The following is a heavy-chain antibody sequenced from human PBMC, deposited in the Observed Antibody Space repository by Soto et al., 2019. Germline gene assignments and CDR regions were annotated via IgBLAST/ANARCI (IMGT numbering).Heavy chain of an antibody. CDR2: IVVVSGST. CDR1: GFDFGSFG. J-gene: IGHJ6*02. V-gene: IGHV1-58*02. CDR3: SADHPHMAMGWPV. D-gene: IGHD1-26*01. Sequence: SVKVSCKGSGFDFGSFGIQFLRQTRGRGLEWIGWIVVVSGSTNYARQFQGRVAISRDMSSSTAYLDLYDLKSDDTAVYFCSADHPHMAMGWPVWGQGTTVTVSS.